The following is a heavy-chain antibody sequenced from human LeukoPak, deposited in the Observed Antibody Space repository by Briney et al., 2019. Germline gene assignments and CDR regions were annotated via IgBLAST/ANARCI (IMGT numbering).Heavy chain of an antibody. J-gene: IGHJ4*02. CDR1: GFTFSSYA. D-gene: IGHD6-13*01. CDR2: ISGSGGST. Sequence: GGSLRLSCASSGFTFSSYAMSWVRQAPGKGLEWVSAISGSGGSTYYADSVKGRFTISRDNSKNTLYLQMNSLRAEDRAVYYGAKYPQLDGDYWGQGTLVTVSS. V-gene: IGHV3-23*01. CDR3: AKYPQLDGDY.